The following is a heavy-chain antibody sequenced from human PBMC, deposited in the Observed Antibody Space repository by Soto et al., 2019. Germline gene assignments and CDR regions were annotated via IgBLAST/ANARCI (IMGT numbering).Heavy chain of an antibody. J-gene: IGHJ6*02. CDR2: IYHSGST. Sequence: PSETLSLTCAVSGGSISSGGYSWSWIRQPPGKGLEWIGYIYHSGSTYYNPSLKSRVTISVDRSKNQFSLKLSSVTAADTAVYYCARGNGGDPNDYGMDVWGQGTTGTVSS. V-gene: IGHV4-30-2*01. CDR3: ARGNGGDPNDYGMDV. CDR1: GGSISSGGYS. D-gene: IGHD3-16*01.